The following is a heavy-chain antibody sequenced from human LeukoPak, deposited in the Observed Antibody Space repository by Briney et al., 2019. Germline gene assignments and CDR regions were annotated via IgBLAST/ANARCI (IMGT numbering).Heavy chain of an antibody. D-gene: IGHD6-19*01. CDR2: IWYDGSNK. CDR1: GFTFSSYG. J-gene: IGHJ4*02. CDR3: ARVAVAGKGEYYSDY. Sequence: GRSLRLSCAASGFTFSSYGMHWVRQAPGKGLEWVAVIWYDGSNKYYADSVKGRFTISRDNSKNTLYLQMNSLRAEDTAVYYCARVAVAGKGEYYSDYWGQGTLVTVSS. V-gene: IGHV3-33*01.